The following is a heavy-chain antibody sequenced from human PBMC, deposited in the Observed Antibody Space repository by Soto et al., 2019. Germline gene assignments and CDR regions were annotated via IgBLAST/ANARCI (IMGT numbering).Heavy chain of an antibody. D-gene: IGHD2-2*02. Sequence: SETLSLTCTVSGGSISSGDYYWSWIRQPPGKGLEWIGYIYYSGSTYYNPSLKSRVTISVDTSKNQFSLKLSSVTAADTAVYYCARQLGYCSSTSCYMNYYYGMDVWGQGTTVTVS. CDR3: ARQLGYCSSTSCYMNYYYGMDV. CDR1: GGSISSGDYY. V-gene: IGHV4-30-4*01. CDR2: IYYSGST. J-gene: IGHJ6*02.